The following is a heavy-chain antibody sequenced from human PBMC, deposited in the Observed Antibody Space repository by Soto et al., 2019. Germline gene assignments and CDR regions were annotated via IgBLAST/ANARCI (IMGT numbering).Heavy chain of an antibody. D-gene: IGHD3-3*01. J-gene: IGHJ6*02. CDR2: IYSGGST. CDR3: ASSVFVTENYYYYGMDV. CDR1: GFTVSSNY. Sequence: GGSLRLSCAASGFTVSSNYMSWVRQAQEKGLEWVSVIYSGGSTYYADSVKGRFTISRDNSKNTLYLQMNSLRAEDTAVYYCASSVFVTENYYYYGMDVWGQGTTVTVSS. V-gene: IGHV3-66*01.